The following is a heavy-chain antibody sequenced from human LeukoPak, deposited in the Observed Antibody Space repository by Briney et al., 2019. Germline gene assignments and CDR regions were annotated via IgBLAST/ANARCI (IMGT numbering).Heavy chain of an antibody. CDR2: INPSGGST. D-gene: IGHD3/OR15-3a*01. Sequence: GASVKVSCKASGYTFSGYYLHWVRQAPGQGLEWMGIINPSGGSTSYAQKFQGRVTMTRDTSTSTVYMELSSLRSEDTAVYYCARGPIPGTFDYWGQGTLVTVSS. J-gene: IGHJ4*02. CDR1: GYTFSGYY. V-gene: IGHV1-46*03. CDR3: ARGPIPGTFDY.